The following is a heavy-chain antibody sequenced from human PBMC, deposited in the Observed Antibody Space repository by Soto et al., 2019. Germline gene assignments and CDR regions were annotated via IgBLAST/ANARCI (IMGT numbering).Heavy chain of an antibody. V-gene: IGHV3-9*01. CDR3: VKDGAGTVAGVFDY. CDR1: GFTFDATA. CDR2: INWHGGNV. J-gene: IGHJ4*02. Sequence: GGSLRLSCAASGFTFDATAMHWVRQVPGKGLEWVAGINWHGGNVGYVDSVKGRFTISRDNAKSSLSLQMNSLRPEDTALYYCVKDGAGTVAGVFDYWGQGALVTVSS. D-gene: IGHD6-19*01.